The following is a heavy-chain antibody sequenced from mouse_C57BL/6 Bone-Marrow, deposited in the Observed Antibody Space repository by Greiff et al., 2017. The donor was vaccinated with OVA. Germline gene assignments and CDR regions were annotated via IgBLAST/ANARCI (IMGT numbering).Heavy chain of an antibody. Sequence: VKLQQPGAELVKPGASVKMSCKASGYTFTSYWITWVKQRPGQGLEWIGDIYPGSGSTNYNEKFKSKATLTVDTSSSTAYMQLSSLTSEDSAVYYCARVLYYYGSSYDWYFDVWGTGTTVTVSS. D-gene: IGHD1-1*01. CDR2: IYPGSGST. CDR1: GYTFTSYW. J-gene: IGHJ1*03. V-gene: IGHV1-55*01. CDR3: ARVLYYYGSSYDWYFDV.